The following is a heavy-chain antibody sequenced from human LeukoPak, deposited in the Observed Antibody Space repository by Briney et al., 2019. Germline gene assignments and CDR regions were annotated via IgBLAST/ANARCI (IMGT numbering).Heavy chain of an antibody. D-gene: IGHD5-24*01. CDR3: ARQNRVEMATFSFDY. Sequence: GESLKISCKGSGYTFTSYWIGWVRQMPGKGLEWMGIIYPGDSDTRYSPSFQGQVTISADKSISTAYLQWTSLKASDTAMYYCARQNRVEMATFSFDYWGQGTLVTVSS. CDR1: GYTFTSYW. V-gene: IGHV5-51*01. CDR2: IYPGDSDT. J-gene: IGHJ4*02.